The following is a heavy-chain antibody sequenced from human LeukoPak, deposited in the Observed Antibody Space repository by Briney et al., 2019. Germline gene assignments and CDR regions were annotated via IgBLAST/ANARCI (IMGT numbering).Heavy chain of an antibody. J-gene: IGHJ3*02. CDR2: ISGSGGST. CDR1: GFTFSSYG. D-gene: IGHD2-2*01. V-gene: IGHV3-23*01. CDR3: ARIHCSSTSCYDAFDI. Sequence: GGSLRLSCAASGFTFSSYGMSWVRQAPGKGLEWVSAISGSGGSTYYADSVKGRFTISRDNSKNTLYLQMNSLRAEDTAVYYCARIHCSSTSCYDAFDIWGQGTMVTVSS.